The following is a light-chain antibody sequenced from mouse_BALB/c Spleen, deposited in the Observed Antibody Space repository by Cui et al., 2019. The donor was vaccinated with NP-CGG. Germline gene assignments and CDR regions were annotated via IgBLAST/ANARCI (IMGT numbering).Light chain of an antibody. J-gene: IGLJ1*01. CDR2: GTN. V-gene: IGLV1*01. CDR3: ALWYSNHWV. Sequence: QAVVTQESALTTSPGETVTLTCRSSIGAVTTSNYANWVQEKPDHLFTGLIGGTNNRPPGVPAGFSGSLIGDKAALTITGAQTEDEAMYFCALWYSNHWVFGGGTKLTVL. CDR1: IGAVTTSNY.